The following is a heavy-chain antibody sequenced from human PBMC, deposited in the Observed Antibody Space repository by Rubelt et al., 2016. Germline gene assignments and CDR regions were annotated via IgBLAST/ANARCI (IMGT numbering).Heavy chain of an antibody. J-gene: IGHJ4*02. CDR2: INAGNGNT. D-gene: IGHD3-9*01. V-gene: IGHV1-3*01. Sequence: GWINAGNGNTKYSQKFQGRVTITRDTSASTAYMELSSLRSEDTAVYYCARDDILTGYYDGGILGYWGQGTLVTVSS. CDR3: ARDDILTGYYDGGILGY.